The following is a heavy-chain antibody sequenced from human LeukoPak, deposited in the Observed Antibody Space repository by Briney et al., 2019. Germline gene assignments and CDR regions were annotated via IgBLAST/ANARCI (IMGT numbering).Heavy chain of an antibody. D-gene: IGHD2/OR15-2a*01. V-gene: IGHV1-2*02. CDR3: ARDLYCNSAKCYSNWFDT. CDR2: INPKSGGT. Sequence: ASVKVSCKPSGYTFTDYSIHWLRQVPGQGPEWIGWINPKSGGTNYAQTFQGRVTMTRDTSITTAYMELSSLRSDDTAVYYCARDLYCNSAKCYSNWFDTWGQGTLVTVSS. J-gene: IGHJ5*02. CDR1: GYTFTDYS.